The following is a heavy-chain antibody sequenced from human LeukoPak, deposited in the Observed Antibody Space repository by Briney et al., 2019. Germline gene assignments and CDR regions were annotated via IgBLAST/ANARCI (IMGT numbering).Heavy chain of an antibody. J-gene: IGHJ4*02. V-gene: IGHV3-48*03. CDR3: ARGLYSGSRGSFDY. D-gene: IGHD1-26*01. CDR1: GFTFISYE. CDR2: ISSSNRTI. Sequence: GGSLRLSCAASGFTFISYEMNWVRQAPGKGLEWVSYISSSNRTIYYADSVRGRFTISRDNAKNSPYLQMNSLRAEDTAIYSCARGLYSGSRGSFDYWGQGTLVTVST.